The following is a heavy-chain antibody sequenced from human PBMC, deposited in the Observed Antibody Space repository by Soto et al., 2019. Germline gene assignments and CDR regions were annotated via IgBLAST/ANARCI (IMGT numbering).Heavy chain of an antibody. CDR1: GGSFSGYY. CDR3: ARFRGNMKQLVQNYFDY. J-gene: IGHJ4*02. V-gene: IGHV4-34*01. D-gene: IGHD6-6*01. CDR2: INHSGST. Sequence: QVQLQQWGAGLLKPSETLSLTCAVYGGSFSGYYWSWIRQPPGKGLEWIGEINHSGSTNYNPSLKSRVTISVDTSKNQFSLKLSSVTAADTAVYYCARFRGNMKQLVQNYFDYWGQGTLVTVSS.